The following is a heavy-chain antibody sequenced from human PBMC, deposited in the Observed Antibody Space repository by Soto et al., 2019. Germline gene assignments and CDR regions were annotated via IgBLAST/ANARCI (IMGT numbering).Heavy chain of an antibody. Sequence: PGGSLKISCKGPGYSFTSYWISWGRQMPGKGLTRMGSIDPSDSYTNYSTCFQGHVTISADKTISTDYLQRSSLKASDNAMYYCARLTGTTYYYYGMDDWGQGTTVTVSS. CDR1: GYSFTSYW. D-gene: IGHD1-7*01. CDR3: ARLTGTTYYYYGMDD. CDR2: IDPSDSYT. V-gene: IGHV5-10-1*01. J-gene: IGHJ6*02.